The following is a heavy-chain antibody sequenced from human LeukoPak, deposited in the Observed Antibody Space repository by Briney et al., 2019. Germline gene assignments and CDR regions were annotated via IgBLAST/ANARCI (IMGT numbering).Heavy chain of an antibody. J-gene: IGHJ4*02. CDR2: ISAYNGNT. Sequence: ASVKVSCKASGYTFTSYGISWVRQAPGQGLEWMGWISAYNGNTNYAQKLQGRVTMTTDTSTSTAYMELRSLRSDDTAVYYCARKAMVRELSPMDYWGQGTLVTASS. CDR3: ARKAMVRELSPMDY. V-gene: IGHV1-18*01. CDR1: GYTFTSYG. D-gene: IGHD3-10*01.